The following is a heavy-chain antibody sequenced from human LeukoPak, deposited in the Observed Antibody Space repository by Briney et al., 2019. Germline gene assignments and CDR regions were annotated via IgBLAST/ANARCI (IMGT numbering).Heavy chain of an antibody. J-gene: IGHJ4*02. CDR2: ISGSDGST. CDR3: AKGESHPKYYFDY. V-gene: IGHV3-23*01. Sequence: GGSLRLSCAASGFTFSTYAMRWVRQAPGKGLECVSSISGSDGSTYYADSVKGRFTISRDNSKNTLYLQMNSLRAEDTAVYYCAKGESHPKYYFDYWGQGTLVTVSS. D-gene: IGHD3-10*01. CDR1: GFTFSTYA.